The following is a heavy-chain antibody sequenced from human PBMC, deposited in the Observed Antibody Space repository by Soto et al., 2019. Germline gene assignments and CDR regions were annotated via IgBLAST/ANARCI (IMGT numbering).Heavy chain of an antibody. D-gene: IGHD3-22*01. J-gene: IGHJ4*02. V-gene: IGHV3-23*01. CDR1: GFTFSSYA. Sequence: LRLSCAASGFTFSSYAMSWVRQAPGKGLEWVSAISGSGGSTYYADSVKGRFTISRDNSKNTLYLQMNSLRAEDTAVYYCAKVEDSRGSPLGYWGQGTLVTVSS. CDR3: AKVEDSRGSPLGY. CDR2: ISGSGGST.